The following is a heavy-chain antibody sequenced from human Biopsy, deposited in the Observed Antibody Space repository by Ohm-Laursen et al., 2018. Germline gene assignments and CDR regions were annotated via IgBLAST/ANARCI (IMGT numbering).Heavy chain of an antibody. CDR3: ARSVGIMAAPIDY. Sequence: SSVKVSCKVPGGTFSNYGVNWVRQAPGQGLEWLGGNIPILGTGNYAQKFQDRVTVAADTSTSTATMELRSLRVEDTAVYYCARSVGIMAAPIDYWGQGTLVTVSS. CDR1: GGTFSNYG. J-gene: IGHJ4*02. D-gene: IGHD3-16*01. CDR2: NIPILGTG. V-gene: IGHV1-69*06.